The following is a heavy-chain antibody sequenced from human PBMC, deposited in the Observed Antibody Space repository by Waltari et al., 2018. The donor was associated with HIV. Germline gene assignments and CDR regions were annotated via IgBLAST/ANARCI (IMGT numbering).Heavy chain of an antibody. J-gene: IGHJ6*02. CDR1: GFTFSAYW. V-gene: IGHV3-7*01. CDR2: IKQDGSEK. D-gene: IGHD4-4*01. CDR3: ARDDYSNSRYYGVDV. Sequence: EVQLVESGGGLVQPGGSLRLSCAASGFTFSAYWMSWVRQAPGRGLEWVANIKQDGSEKYYVDSVKGRFTISRDNAKNSLYLQMNSLRAEDTAIYFCARDDYSNSRYYGVDVWGQGT.